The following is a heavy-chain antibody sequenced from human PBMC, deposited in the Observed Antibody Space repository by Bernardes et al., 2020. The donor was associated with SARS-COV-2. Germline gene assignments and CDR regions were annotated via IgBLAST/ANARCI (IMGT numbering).Heavy chain of an antibody. J-gene: IGHJ6*02. CDR1: GFTFSSYG. Sequence: GGSLRLSRAASGFTFSSYGMHWVRQAPGKGLEWVAVISYDGSNKYYADSVKGRFTISRDNSKNTLYLQMNSLRAEDTAVYYCVGELLPRYGMDVWGQGTTVTVSS. V-gene: IGHV3-30*03. CDR2: ISYDGSNK. CDR3: VGELLPRYGMDV. D-gene: IGHD3-10*01.